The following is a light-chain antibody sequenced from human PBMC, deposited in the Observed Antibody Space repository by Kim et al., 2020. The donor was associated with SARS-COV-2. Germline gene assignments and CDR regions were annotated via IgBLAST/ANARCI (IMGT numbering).Light chain of an antibody. V-gene: IGKV3-20*01. J-gene: IGKJ1*01. Sequence: APGERAPPACRASQSVSSSYLAWYQQKPGQAPRLLIYGASSRATGIPDRFSGSGSGTDFTLTISRLEPEDFAVYYCQQYGSSPLTFGQGTKVDIK. CDR3: QQYGSSPLT. CDR2: GAS. CDR1: QSVSSSY.